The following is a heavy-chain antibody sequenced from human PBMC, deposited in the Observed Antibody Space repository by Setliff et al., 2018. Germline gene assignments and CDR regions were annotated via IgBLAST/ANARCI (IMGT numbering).Heavy chain of an antibody. D-gene: IGHD1-20*01. CDR2: ISTSGST. V-gene: IGHV4-4*07. Sequence: SETLSLTCTVSGGSIINSYYWSWIRQPAGKGLEWIGRISTSGSTNYNPSLKSRVTVSLDTSKNQFSLKLTSVTAADTAVYYCARYNSSAACFDLWGPGTLVTVSS. CDR1: GGSIINSYY. J-gene: IGHJ5*02. CDR3: ARYNSSAACFDL.